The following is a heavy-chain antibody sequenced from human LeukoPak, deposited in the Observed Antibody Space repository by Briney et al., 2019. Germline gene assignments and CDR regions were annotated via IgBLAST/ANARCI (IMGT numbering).Heavy chain of an antibody. V-gene: IGHV4-34*01. CDR1: GGSFSGYY. J-gene: IGHJ4*02. Sequence: SETLSLTCAVYGGSFSGYYWSWIRQPPGEGLEWIGEINHSGSTNYNPSLKSRVTISVDTSKNQFSLKLSSVTAADTAVYYCARGPSAIFGVVILYYFDYWGQGTLVTVSS. CDR3: ARGPSAIFGVVILYYFDY. D-gene: IGHD3-3*01. CDR2: INHSGST.